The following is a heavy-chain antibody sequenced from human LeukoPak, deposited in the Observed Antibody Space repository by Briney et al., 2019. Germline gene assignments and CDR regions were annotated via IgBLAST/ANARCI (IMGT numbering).Heavy chain of an antibody. J-gene: IGHJ4*02. Sequence: GGSLRLSCAASGFTFSSYWMSWVRQAPGKGLEWVANIKQDGSEIYYVDSVKGRFTISRGNAKNSLYLQMNSLRAEDTAVYYCARIYGGNSYYFDCWGQGTLVTVSS. V-gene: IGHV3-7*01. CDR1: GFTFSSYW. CDR2: IKQDGSEI. D-gene: IGHD4-23*01. CDR3: ARIYGGNSYYFDC.